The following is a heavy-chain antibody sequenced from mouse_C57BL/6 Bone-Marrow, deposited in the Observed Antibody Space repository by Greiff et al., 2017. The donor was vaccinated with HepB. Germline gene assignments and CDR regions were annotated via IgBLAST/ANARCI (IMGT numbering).Heavy chain of an antibody. CDR1: GYSFTGYF. D-gene: IGHD2-3*01. J-gene: IGHJ4*01. Sequence: EVKLMESGPELVKPGASVKISCKASGYSFTGYFMNWVKQSHGKSLEWIGRINPYNGDTFYNQKFKGKATLTVDKSSSTAHMELLSLTSEDFAVYYCARGDLYDGYYYAMDYWGQGTSVTVSS. CDR3: ARGDLYDGYYYAMDY. CDR2: INPYNGDT. V-gene: IGHV1-37*01.